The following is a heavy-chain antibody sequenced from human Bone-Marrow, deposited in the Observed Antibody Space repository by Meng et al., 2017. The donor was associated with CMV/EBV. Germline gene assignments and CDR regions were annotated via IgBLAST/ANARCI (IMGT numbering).Heavy chain of an antibody. CDR1: GFTFSAYA. Sequence: GGSLRLSCAASGFTFSAYAMNWVRQAPGKGLEWVSTISGSGGATYFADSVKGRFTISRDNSKSTLYLQMNSLRAEDTAVYYCAKDVKGRSPDAFDIWGQGTLVTGSS. V-gene: IGHV3-23*01. CDR3: AKDVKGRSPDAFDI. J-gene: IGHJ3*02. CDR2: ISGSGGAT.